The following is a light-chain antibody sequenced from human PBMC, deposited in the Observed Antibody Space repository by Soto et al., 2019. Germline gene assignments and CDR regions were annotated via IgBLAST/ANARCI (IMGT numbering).Light chain of an antibody. Sequence: DIQMTQSPSTLSASVGDRVTITCRASQSINNWLAWYQQKPGKAPKLLIYKASGLESGVPSRFSGSGSGTEFTLTISRLEPKDFAVYYCQQYGTSPYTFGQGTKLEIK. CDR2: KAS. V-gene: IGKV1-5*03. CDR3: QQYGTSPYT. CDR1: QSINNW. J-gene: IGKJ2*01.